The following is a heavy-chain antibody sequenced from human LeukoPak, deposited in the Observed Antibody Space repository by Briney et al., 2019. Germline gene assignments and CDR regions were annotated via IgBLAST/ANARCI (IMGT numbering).Heavy chain of an antibody. Sequence: ASDKVSCKHSGDTLNKLSMHWVGQAPGKGREWMGGVDPENADYINAQRLRGRVIMTEETSTETAYMELSSLRSDDTAVYCCATGPLAAAAIFEYWGQGTLVTVSS. J-gene: IGHJ4*02. CDR2: VDPENADY. CDR1: GDTLNKLS. V-gene: IGHV1-24*01. CDR3: ATGPLAAAAIFEY. D-gene: IGHD6-25*01.